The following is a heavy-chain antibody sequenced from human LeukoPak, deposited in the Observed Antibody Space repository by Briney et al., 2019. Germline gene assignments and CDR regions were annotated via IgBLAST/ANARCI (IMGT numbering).Heavy chain of an antibody. CDR1: GFTFSSYT. V-gene: IGHV3-23*01. J-gene: IGHJ4*02. CDR3: AKGSGYSYGYMGY. D-gene: IGHD5-18*01. CDR2: ITTSDGNT. Sequence: GGSLRLSCAASGFTFSSYTMSWVRQAPGKGLEWVSTITTSDGNTYYADSVKGRFTISRDNSKNTLYLQMNSLRAEDTAVYYCAKGSGYSYGYMGYWGQGTLVTVSS.